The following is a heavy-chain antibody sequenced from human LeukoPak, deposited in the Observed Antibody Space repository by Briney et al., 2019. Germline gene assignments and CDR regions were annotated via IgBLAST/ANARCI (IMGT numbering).Heavy chain of an antibody. CDR3: ANLYSSSFVFN. V-gene: IGHV3-30*02. D-gene: IGHD6-6*01. CDR1: GFTFSSYG. Sequence: GGSLRLSCAASGFTFSSYGMHWVRQAPGKGLEWVAFIRYDGINKYYADSVKGRFTISRDNSKNTLYLQMNSLRAGDTAVYYCANLYSSSFVFNWGQGTLVTVSS. CDR2: IRYDGINK. J-gene: IGHJ4*02.